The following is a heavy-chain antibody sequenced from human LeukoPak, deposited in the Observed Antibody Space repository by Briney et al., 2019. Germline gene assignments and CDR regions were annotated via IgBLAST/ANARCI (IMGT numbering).Heavy chain of an antibody. Sequence: SETLSLTCTVSGGSISSGSYYWSWIRQPAGKGLEWIGRIYTSGSTNYNPSLKSRVTISVDTSKNQFSLKLSSVTAADTAVYYCARDAKWLAPNDAFDIWGQGTMVTVSS. CDR2: IYTSGST. CDR3: ARDAKWLAPNDAFDI. V-gene: IGHV4-61*02. J-gene: IGHJ3*02. D-gene: IGHD6-19*01. CDR1: GGSISSGSYY.